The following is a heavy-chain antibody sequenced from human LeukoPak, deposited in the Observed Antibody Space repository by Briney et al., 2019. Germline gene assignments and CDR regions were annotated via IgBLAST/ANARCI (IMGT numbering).Heavy chain of an antibody. CDR2: INPNSGGT. D-gene: IGHD5-12*01. Sequence: ASVKVSCKASGYTFTSYYMHWVRQAPGQGLEWMGWINPNSGGTSYAQKFQDRVTMTRDTSINTAYMELSRLRSDDTAVYYCARAIVATFATDYWGHGTLVTVSS. J-gene: IGHJ4*01. CDR1: GYTFTSYY. V-gene: IGHV1-2*02. CDR3: ARAIVATFATDY.